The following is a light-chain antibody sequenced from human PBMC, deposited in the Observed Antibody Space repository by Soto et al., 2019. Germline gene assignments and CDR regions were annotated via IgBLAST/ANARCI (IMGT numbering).Light chain of an antibody. CDR3: QQSATTPRT. Sequence: DIQMTQSPSSLSASVGDRVTITCRASQSISTYLNWDQQKPGKAPKLLIYAASTLQSGVPSRFSGSGSGTDFRLTITSLQPEDIATYYCQQSATTPRTFGQGTNVDFK. CDR1: QSISTY. J-gene: IGKJ1*01. CDR2: AAS. V-gene: IGKV1-39*01.